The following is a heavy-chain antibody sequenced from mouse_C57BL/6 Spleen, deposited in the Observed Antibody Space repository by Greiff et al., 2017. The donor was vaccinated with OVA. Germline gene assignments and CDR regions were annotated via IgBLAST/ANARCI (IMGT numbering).Heavy chain of an antibody. D-gene: IGHD2-4*01. J-gene: IGHJ4*01. Sequence: QVQLQQSGAELVRPGTSVKLSCKASGYTFTSYWMHWVKQRPGQGLEWIGVIDPSDSYTNYNQKFKGKATLTVDTSSSTAYMQLSSLTSEDSAVYYCARGGDYDAYAMDYWGQGTSVTVSS. V-gene: IGHV1-59*01. CDR2: IDPSDSYT. CDR1: GYTFTSYW. CDR3: ARGGDYDAYAMDY.